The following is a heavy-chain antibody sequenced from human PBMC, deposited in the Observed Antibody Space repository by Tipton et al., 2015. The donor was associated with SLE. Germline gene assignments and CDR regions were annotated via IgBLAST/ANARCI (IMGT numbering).Heavy chain of an antibody. CDR1: GFTFDDYA. CDR2: ISWNSGSI. D-gene: IGHD6-19*01. CDR3: AKDNGSGQESWVDY. V-gene: IGHV3-9*01. Sequence: SLRLSCAASGFTFDDYAMHWVRQAPGKGLEWVSGISWNSGSIGYADSVKGRFTISRDNAKNSLYLQMNSLRAEDTALYYCAKDNGSGQESWVDYWGQGTLVTVSS. J-gene: IGHJ4*02.